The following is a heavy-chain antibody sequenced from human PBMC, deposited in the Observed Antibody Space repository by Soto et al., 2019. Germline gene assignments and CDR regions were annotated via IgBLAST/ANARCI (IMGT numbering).Heavy chain of an antibody. CDR1: GGSISSGGYY. V-gene: IGHV4-31*03. CDR3: ARDLGLAYCGGDCYPDAFDI. Sequence: QVQLQESGPGLVKPSQTLSLTCTVSGGSISSGGYYWSWIRQHPGKGLEWIGYIYYSGSTYYNPSLKSRVNISVDTSKNQFSLKLSSVTAADTAVYYCARDLGLAYCGGDCYPDAFDIWGQGTMVTVSS. J-gene: IGHJ3*02. CDR2: IYYSGST. D-gene: IGHD2-21*02.